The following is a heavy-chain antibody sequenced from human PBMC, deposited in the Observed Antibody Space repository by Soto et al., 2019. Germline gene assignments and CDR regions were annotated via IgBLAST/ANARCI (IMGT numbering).Heavy chain of an antibody. D-gene: IGHD1-26*01. V-gene: IGHV3-33*01. Sequence: QVQLVESGGGVVQPGRSLRLSCAASGFTFNDYGMHWVRQAPGKGLEWVTVIWYDGSNKYYAESVKGRFTISRDNSKNTLYLEMNSLRAEDTAVYYCARDIGKWAKGQFDYWGQGTLVTVSS. CDR3: ARDIGKWAKGQFDY. CDR2: IWYDGSNK. J-gene: IGHJ4*02. CDR1: GFTFNDYG.